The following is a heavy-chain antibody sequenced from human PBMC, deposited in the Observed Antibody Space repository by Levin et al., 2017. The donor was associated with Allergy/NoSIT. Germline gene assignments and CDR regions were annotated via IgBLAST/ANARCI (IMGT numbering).Heavy chain of an antibody. D-gene: IGHD6-13*01. CDR3: ARDGDRKGSWPDDAFEF. Sequence: SVTVSCKAFGGTLSNNAISWVRHTPGQGLEWMGGIIPMFGKATYPQQFQGRVTITADKSTSTAYMQLSGLRSEDTAVYFCARDGDRKGSWPDDAFEFWGQGTVVAVSS. CDR1: GGTLSNNA. V-gene: IGHV1-69*06. J-gene: IGHJ3*01. CDR2: IIPMFGKA.